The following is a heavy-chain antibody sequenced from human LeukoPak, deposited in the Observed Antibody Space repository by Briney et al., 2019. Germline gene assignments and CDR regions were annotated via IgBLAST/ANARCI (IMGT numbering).Heavy chain of an antibody. Sequence: ASVKVSCKASGYAFTSYGISWVRQAPGQGLEWMGWINAYNGNTNYVQKFQGRVTMTTDTSTSTVHMELRSLRSDDTAVYYCARSYPGVAARLTMDVWGKGTTVTVFS. V-gene: IGHV1-18*04. CDR1: GYAFTSYG. CDR2: INAYNGNT. J-gene: IGHJ6*03. D-gene: IGHD6-6*01. CDR3: ARSYPGVAARLTMDV.